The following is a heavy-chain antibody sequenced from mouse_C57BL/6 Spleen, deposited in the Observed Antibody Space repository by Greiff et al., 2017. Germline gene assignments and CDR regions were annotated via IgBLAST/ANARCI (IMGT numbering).Heavy chain of an antibody. CDR1: GYAFTNYL. CDR3: ARLSNYYGSSGFDY. V-gene: IGHV1-54*01. D-gene: IGHD1-1*01. CDR2: INPGSGGT. J-gene: IGHJ2*01. Sequence: VQLQQSGAELVRPGTSVKVSCKASGYAFTNYLIEWVKQRPGQGLEWIGVINPGSGGTNYNEKFKGKATLTADKSSSTAYMQLSSLTSEDSAVYFCARLSNYYGSSGFDYWGQGTTLTVSS.